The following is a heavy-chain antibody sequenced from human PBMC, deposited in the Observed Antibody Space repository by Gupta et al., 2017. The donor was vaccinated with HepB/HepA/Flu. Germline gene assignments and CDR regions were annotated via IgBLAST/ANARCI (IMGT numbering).Heavy chain of an antibody. Sequence: QVQLVQSGAEVKKPGASVKVSCQVSGYTFTDYYIHWVRQAPGQGLAWMGWINPNTGGIYRAQNVQGRVAMTRDTSVSKAYMELSGLXSXDTAVYXCKRNYCPTSNGYGRVDSWGRGTMVTVSS. D-gene: IGHD5-18*01. CDR3: KRNYCPTSNGYGRVDS. J-gene: IGHJ3*02. CDR1: GYTFTDYY. V-gene: IGHV1-2*02. CDR2: INPNTGGI.